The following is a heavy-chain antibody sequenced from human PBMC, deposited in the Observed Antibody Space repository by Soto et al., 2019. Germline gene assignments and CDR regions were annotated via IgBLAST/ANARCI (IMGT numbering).Heavy chain of an antibody. D-gene: IGHD2-21*01. CDR1: GFALSYHN. J-gene: IGHJ4*02. CDR2: ISSSTSAT. CDR3: VRDSAYSFDY. Sequence: EVQLVESGGGLVQPGGSLRLSCAASGFALSYHNMKWVRQAPGKGLEWVSDISSSTSATYYADSVKGRFTISRDNAKNSLCLQMNSLRAEDTAIYYCVRDSAYSFDYWGQGTLVTVSS. V-gene: IGHV3-48*01.